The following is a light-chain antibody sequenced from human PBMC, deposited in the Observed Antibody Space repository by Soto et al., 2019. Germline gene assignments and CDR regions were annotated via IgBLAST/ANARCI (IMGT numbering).Light chain of an antibody. V-gene: IGKV1-39*01. CDR2: GAS. Sequence: DIQMTQSPSTLSASVGDRVTITCRASQSISTYLNWYHQKPGKAPKLLIYGASSLQSGVPSRFSGSGSGTDFTLTISSLQPEDFATYYCQQSYSNPRTFXQGTKVDIK. CDR3: QQSYSNPRT. CDR1: QSISTY. J-gene: IGKJ1*01.